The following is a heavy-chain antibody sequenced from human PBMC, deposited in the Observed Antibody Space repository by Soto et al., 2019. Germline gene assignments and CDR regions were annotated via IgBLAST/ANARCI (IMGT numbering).Heavy chain of an antibody. Sequence: SVKVSCKASGGTFSSYTISWVRQAPGQGLEWMGRIIPILGIANYAQKFQGRVTITADKSTSTAYMELSSLRSEDTAVYYCARTNYYGSGNVDPWGQGTLVTVSS. CDR1: GGTFSSYT. J-gene: IGHJ5*02. CDR2: IIPILGIA. D-gene: IGHD3-10*01. V-gene: IGHV1-69*02. CDR3: ARTNYYGSGNVDP.